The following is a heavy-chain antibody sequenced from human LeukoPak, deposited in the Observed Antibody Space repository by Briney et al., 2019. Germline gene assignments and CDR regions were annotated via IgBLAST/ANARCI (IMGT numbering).Heavy chain of an antibody. J-gene: IGHJ5*02. CDR3: ARQPYYYDLGRPYTGWFDP. CDR1: GGSISSYY. Sequence: PSETLSLTCTVSGGSISSYYWSWIRQPPGKGLEWIGYIYYSGSTNYNPSLKSRVTISVDTSKNQFSLKLSSVTAADTAVYYCARQPYYYDLGRPYTGWFDPWGQGTLVTVSS. D-gene: IGHD3-22*01. V-gene: IGHV4-59*01. CDR2: IYYSGST.